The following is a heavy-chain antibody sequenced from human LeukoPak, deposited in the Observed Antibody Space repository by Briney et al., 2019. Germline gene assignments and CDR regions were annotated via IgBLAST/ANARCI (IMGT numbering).Heavy chain of an antibody. CDR3: AKDDNSAWNHAFDI. CDR2: LSGSGRTT. D-gene: IGHD4-11*01. V-gene: IGHV3-23*01. Sequence: GGSLRLSCAASGFTFNNYAMNWVRQAPVKGLEWVSSLSGSGRTTYYADSVEGRFTISRDNSKNTLYLHMDSLRVDDTAVYYCAKDDNSAWNHAFDIWGQGTVVTVSS. CDR1: GFTFNNYA. J-gene: IGHJ3*02.